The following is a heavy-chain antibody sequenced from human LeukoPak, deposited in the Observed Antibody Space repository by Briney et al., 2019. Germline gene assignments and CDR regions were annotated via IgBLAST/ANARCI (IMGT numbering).Heavy chain of an antibody. Sequence: GGSVRLSCAASGFTFSSYAMHWVRQAPGKGLEWVAVISYDGSNKYYADSVKGRFTISRDNSKNTLYLQMNSLRAEDTAVYYCARDRGTWIQLWATFDYWGQGTLVTVSS. CDR1: GFTFSSYA. CDR3: ARDRGTWIQLWATFDY. D-gene: IGHD5-18*01. CDR2: ISYDGSNK. J-gene: IGHJ4*02. V-gene: IGHV3-30*04.